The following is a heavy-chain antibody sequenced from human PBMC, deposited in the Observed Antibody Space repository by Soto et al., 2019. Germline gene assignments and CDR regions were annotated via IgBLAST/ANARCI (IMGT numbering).Heavy chain of an antibody. J-gene: IGHJ6*02. Sequence: EVQLVESGGGLVQPGRSQRLSCAASGFRFEDYGMHWVRQAPGKGLEWVSSIIWNSRNIAYADSVKGRFTVSRDNAKNSLYLHMNSLRPEDTALYYCAKDISRYQLVLITEGMDVWGQGTTVTVSS. V-gene: IGHV3-9*01. CDR3: AKDISRYQLVLITEGMDV. D-gene: IGHD3-10*01. CDR2: IIWNSRNI. CDR1: GFRFEDYG.